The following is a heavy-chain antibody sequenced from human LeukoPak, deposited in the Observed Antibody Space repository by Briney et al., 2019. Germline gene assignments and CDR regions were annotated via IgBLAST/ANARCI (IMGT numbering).Heavy chain of an antibody. J-gene: IGHJ4*02. CDR2: INHSGST. D-gene: IGHD2-2*02. CDR1: GGSFSGYY. Sequence: SETLSLTCAVYGGSFSGYYWSWIRQPPGKGLEWIGEINHSGSTNYNPSLKSRVTILVDTSKNQVSLELSSATAADTAVYYCVYCSSTTCYMARPYYWGQGTLVTVSS. CDR3: VYCSSTTCYMARPYY. V-gene: IGHV4-34*01.